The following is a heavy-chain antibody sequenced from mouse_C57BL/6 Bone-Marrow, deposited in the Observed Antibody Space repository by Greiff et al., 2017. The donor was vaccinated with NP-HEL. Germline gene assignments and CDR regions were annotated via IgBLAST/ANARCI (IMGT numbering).Heavy chain of an antibody. V-gene: IGHV1-47*01. Sequence: QVQLQQSGAELVKPGASVKMSCKASGYTFTTYPIEWMKQSPGKCLEWIGNFHPYNDDTNYNEKFKGKATLTVEKSSSTVYLDLSRLSSDDSAVYCCARRSNFDYAMDYWGQGTSVTVSA. CDR1: GYTFTTYP. D-gene: IGHD1-1*01. CDR3: ARRSNFDYAMDY. J-gene: IGHJ4*01. CDR2: FHPYNDDT.